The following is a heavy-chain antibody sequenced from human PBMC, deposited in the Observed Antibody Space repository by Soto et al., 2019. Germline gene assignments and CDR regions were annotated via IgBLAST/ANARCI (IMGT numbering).Heavy chain of an antibody. Sequence: QVQLVQSGAEVKEPGSSVKVSCKVSGGTFSSQTINWVRQVPGQGLEWMGSVIPIIGEGKYAQSFLGRVTITADRSTSTAYMELGSLRSEDTAVYYCASPAVNDLDADSSAFDIWGQGTMVTVSS. CDR3: ASPAVNDLDADSSAFDI. CDR2: VIPIIGEG. D-gene: IGHD1-1*01. J-gene: IGHJ3*02. V-gene: IGHV1-69*02. CDR1: GGTFSSQT.